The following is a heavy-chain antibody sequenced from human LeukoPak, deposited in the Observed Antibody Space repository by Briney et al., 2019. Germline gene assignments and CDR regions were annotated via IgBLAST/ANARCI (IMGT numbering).Heavy chain of an antibody. J-gene: IGHJ6*03. CDR2: ISCDGGST. CDR3: AKGGDFWSGYYGTYMDV. D-gene: IGHD3-3*01. V-gene: IGHV3-43D*03. CDR1: GFTFDVYA. Sequence: PGGSLRLSCAASGFTFDVYAMHGVRQAPGKGLGWVSLISCDGGSTYYADSVKGRFTISRDNSKNSLYLQMNSLRAEDTALYYCAKGGDFWSGYYGTYMDVWGKGTTVTVSS.